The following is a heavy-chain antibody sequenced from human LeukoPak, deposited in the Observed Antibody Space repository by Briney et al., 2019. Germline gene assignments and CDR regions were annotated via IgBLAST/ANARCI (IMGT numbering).Heavy chain of an antibody. Sequence: PGGSLRLSCAASGFTFSSYAMSWVRQAPGKGLEWVSAISGSGGSTYYADSVKGRFTISRDNSKNTLYLQMISLRAEDTAVYYCAKESLVVVAVPDAFDIWGQGTMVTVSS. D-gene: IGHD2-15*01. CDR3: AKESLVVVAVPDAFDI. V-gene: IGHV3-23*01. J-gene: IGHJ3*02. CDR1: GFTFSSYA. CDR2: ISGSGGST.